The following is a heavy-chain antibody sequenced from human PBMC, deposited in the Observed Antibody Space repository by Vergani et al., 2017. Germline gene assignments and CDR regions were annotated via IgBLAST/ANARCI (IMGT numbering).Heavy chain of an antibody. CDR1: GGTFSSYA. CDR2: IIPIFGTA. V-gene: IGHV1-69*18. CDR3: ASGCSSTSCYEVNWFDP. Sequence: QVQLVQSGAEVKKPGSSVKVSCKASGGTFSSYAISWVRQAPGQGLEWMGRIIPIFGTANYAQKFQGRVTITADESTSTAYMELRSLRSEDTAVYYCASGCSSTSCYEVNWFDPWGQGTLVTVSS. D-gene: IGHD2-2*01. J-gene: IGHJ5*02.